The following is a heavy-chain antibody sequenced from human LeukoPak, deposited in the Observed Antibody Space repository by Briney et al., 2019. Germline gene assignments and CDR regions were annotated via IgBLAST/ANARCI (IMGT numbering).Heavy chain of an antibody. CDR1: GVPISSSNSY. J-gene: IGHJ4*02. CDR3: ARQTGSGLFILP. Sequence: SETLSLTCTVSGVPISSSNSYWGWIRQPPGKGLEWIGSIYYSGNTYYNASLKSQVSISIDTSKNQFSLKLTSVTAADTAVYYCARQTGSGLFILPGGQGTLVTVSS. D-gene: IGHD3/OR15-3a*01. V-gene: IGHV4-39*01. CDR2: IYYSGNT.